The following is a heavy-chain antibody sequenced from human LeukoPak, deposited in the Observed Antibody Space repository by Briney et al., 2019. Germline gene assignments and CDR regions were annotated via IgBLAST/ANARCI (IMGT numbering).Heavy chain of an antibody. CDR1: GFTFSSYS. CDR3: ARDGGTYYYGI. J-gene: IGHJ3*02. V-gene: IGHV3-21*01. D-gene: IGHD3-10*01. CDR2: ISSSSYI. Sequence: PGGSLRLSCAASGFTFSSYSMNWVRQAPGKGLEWVSSISSSSYIYYADSVKGRFTISRDNAKNSLYLQMNSLRAEDTAVYYCARDGGTYYYGIWGQGTMVTVSS.